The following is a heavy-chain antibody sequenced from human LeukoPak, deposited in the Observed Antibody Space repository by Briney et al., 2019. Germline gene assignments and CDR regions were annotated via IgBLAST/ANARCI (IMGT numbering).Heavy chain of an antibody. CDR3: ARIPYGSGSSGWFDP. D-gene: IGHD3-10*01. CDR2: ISYGGSNK. J-gene: IGHJ5*02. Sequence: GRSLRLSCAASGFTFSSYAMHWVRQAPGKGLEWVAVISYGGSNKYYADSVKGRFTISRDNSKNTLYLQMNSLRAEDTAVYYCARIPYGSGSSGWFDPWGQGTLVTVSS. CDR1: GFTFSSYA. V-gene: IGHV3-30*04.